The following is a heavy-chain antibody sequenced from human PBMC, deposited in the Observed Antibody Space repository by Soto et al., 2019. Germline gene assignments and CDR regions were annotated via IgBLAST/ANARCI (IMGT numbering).Heavy chain of an antibody. Sequence: VSVKVSCKASGYTFTSYGISCVRQAPGQGLEWMGWISAYNGNTNYAQKLQGRVTMTTDTSTSTAYMELRSLRSDDTAVYYCARMVRGVIIHYYYMDVWGKGTTVTVSS. CDR1: GYTFTSYG. J-gene: IGHJ6*03. V-gene: IGHV1-18*01. CDR3: ARMVRGVIIHYYYMDV. D-gene: IGHD3-10*01. CDR2: ISAYNGNT.